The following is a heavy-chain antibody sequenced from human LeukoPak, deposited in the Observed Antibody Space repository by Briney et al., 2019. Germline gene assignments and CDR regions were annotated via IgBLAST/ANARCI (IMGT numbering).Heavy chain of an antibody. J-gene: IGHJ4*02. Sequence: PGGSLRLSCAASGFTFSSYSMNWVRQAPGKGLEWVSSISSSSSYIYYADSVKGRFTISRDNAKNSLYLQMNSLRAEDTAAYYCARDWYCSGGSCYSFDYWGQGTLVTVSS. D-gene: IGHD2-15*01. CDR2: ISSSSSYI. CDR1: GFTFSSYS. V-gene: IGHV3-21*01. CDR3: ARDWYCSGGSCYSFDY.